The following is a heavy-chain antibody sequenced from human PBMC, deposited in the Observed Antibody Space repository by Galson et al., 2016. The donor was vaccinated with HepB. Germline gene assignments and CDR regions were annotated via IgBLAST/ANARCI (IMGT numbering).Heavy chain of an antibody. J-gene: IGHJ3*01. V-gene: IGHV3-48*02. D-gene: IGHD1-26*01. Sequence: SLRLSCAASGFTFSSSGMNWVRQAPGKGLQWISYISSGFSPIYYADSVRGRFTISRDNAENSVYLQMNSLRDDDKAIYYCARELVRSAFDLWGQGTMVTVSS. CDR1: GFTFSSSG. CDR3: ARELVRSAFDL. CDR2: ISSGFSPI.